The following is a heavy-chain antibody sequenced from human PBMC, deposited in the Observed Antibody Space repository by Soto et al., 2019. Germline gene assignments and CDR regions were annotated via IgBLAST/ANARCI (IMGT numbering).Heavy chain of an antibody. CDR2: INPSDAST. J-gene: IGHJ3*02. V-gene: IGHV1-46*01. D-gene: IGHD3-10*01. Sequence: GASVKLSCEASGYSISNYYMHWLRQAPEQGLEWMGVINPSDASTNNAQKFQGRVTMTRDTSTSTIYMELSSLRSEDTAMYYCARVNTLIRALDGFDIWGQGTMVTVS. CDR3: ARVNTLIRALDGFDI. CDR1: GYSISNYY.